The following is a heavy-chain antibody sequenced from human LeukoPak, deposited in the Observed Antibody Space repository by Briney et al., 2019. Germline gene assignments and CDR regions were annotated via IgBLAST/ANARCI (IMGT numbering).Heavy chain of an antibody. J-gene: IGHJ4*02. D-gene: IGHD5-18*01. Sequence: ASVKDSCKTSGYSFTCYYLHWVRQAPGQGLEWMGWINPSSGGAKYVQNFQGRVTMTRDTSISTGYMELRSLRSDDTAVYFCARADVDTAPFDYWGQGTLVTVSS. CDR3: ARADVDTAPFDY. CDR2: INPSSGGA. CDR1: GYSFTCYY. V-gene: IGHV1-2*02.